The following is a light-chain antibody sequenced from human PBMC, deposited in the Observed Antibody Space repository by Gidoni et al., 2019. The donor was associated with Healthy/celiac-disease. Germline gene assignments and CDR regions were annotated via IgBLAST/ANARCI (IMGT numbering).Light chain of an antibody. J-gene: IGLJ2*01. CDR1: SSDVGSYNL. V-gene: IGLV2-23*03. Sequence: HSALTQPASLSGSPGQSITISCTGTSSDVGSYNLVSWYQQHPGKAPKLMIYEGSKRPSGVSNRFSGSKSGNTASLTISGLQAEDEADYYCCSYAGSSTFVVFGGGTKLTVL. CDR3: CSYAGSSTFVV. CDR2: EGS.